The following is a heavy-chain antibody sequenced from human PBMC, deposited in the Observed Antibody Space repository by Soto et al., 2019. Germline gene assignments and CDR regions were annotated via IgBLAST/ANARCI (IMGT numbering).Heavy chain of an antibody. Sequence: GASVKVSCKASGYTFTNYAMHWVRQAPGQRLEWMGWINAGNGNTKYSQKFQGRVTITRDTSASTTYMELSSLRFEDTAVYYCASDNEAVAGYYYYYGMDVWGQGTTVTVSS. CDR1: GYTFTNYA. CDR2: INAGNGNT. D-gene: IGHD6-19*01. J-gene: IGHJ6*02. V-gene: IGHV1-3*01. CDR3: ASDNEAVAGYYYYYGMDV.